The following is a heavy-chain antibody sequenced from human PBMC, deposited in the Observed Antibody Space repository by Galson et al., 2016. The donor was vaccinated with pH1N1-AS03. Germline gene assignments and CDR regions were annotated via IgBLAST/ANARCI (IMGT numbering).Heavy chain of an antibody. D-gene: IGHD3-16*01. V-gene: IGHV4-34*01. CDR2: VNHSGDT. Sequence: SETLSLTCGVYGGSFSGYHWSWVRQSPGKGLEWIGEVNHSGDTNSNPSLNSRVSISVDTSKGQFSLEVYSVSAADTGIYFCVRDAWGSRSPYYAMDVWGQGTPVTVSS. J-gene: IGHJ6*02. CDR1: GGSFSGYH. CDR3: VRDAWGSRSPYYAMDV.